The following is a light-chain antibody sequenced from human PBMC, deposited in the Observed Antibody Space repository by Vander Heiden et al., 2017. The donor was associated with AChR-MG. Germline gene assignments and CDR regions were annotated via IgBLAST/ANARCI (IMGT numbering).Light chain of an antibody. V-gene: IGLV10-54*04. CDR3: TAWDISLSAWV. J-gene: IGLJ2*01. Sequence: QAGLTQPPSVSKGLRQTATLTCTGNSDNVGAHVGDQGVIWLQQHQGHPPKLLSYRNNLRPPEISERFSASRSGNTASLTITGLQPEDEADYYCTAWDISLSAWVFGGGTKLTVL. CDR2: RNN. CDR1: SDNVGAHVGDQG.